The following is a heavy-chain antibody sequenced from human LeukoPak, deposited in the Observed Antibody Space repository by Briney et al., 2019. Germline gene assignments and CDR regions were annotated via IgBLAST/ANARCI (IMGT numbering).Heavy chain of an antibody. CDR1: GGSINSDY. CDR2: INYSGNT. J-gene: IGHJ5*02. D-gene: IGHD3-10*01. CDR3: ARHRSGESRFDP. V-gene: IGHV4-59*08. Sequence: PSETLSLTCTVSGGSINSDYWSWIRQPPGKGLEWVGYINYSGNTNSNPSLKSRVTISVDTSKNQFSLKLSSVTAADTAVYFCARHRSGESRFDPWGQGALVTVSS.